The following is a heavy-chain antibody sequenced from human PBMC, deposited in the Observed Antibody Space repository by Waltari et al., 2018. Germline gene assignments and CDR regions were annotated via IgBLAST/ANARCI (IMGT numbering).Heavy chain of an antibody. J-gene: IGHJ2*01. Sequence: QAQLVQSGAEVKKPGSSVTVSCKASGGTFSSYAISWVRQAPGQGLEWMGVIIPIVGTANYAQKFQGRVTITADESTSTAYMELSSLRSEDTAVYYCARDQGAARPTWYFDLWGRGTLVTVSS. CDR1: GGTFSSYA. D-gene: IGHD6-6*01. V-gene: IGHV1-69*01. CDR3: ARDQGAARPTWYFDL. CDR2: IIPIVGTA.